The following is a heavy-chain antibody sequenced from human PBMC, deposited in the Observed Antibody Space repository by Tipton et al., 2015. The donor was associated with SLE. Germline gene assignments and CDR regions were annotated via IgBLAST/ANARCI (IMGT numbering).Heavy chain of an antibody. J-gene: IGHJ6*03. CDR3: ARVGWRVVGATDYYYYMDV. D-gene: IGHD1-26*01. Sequence: TLSLTCTVSGGSISSYYWSWIRQPPGKGLEWIGYIYYSGSTNYNPSLKSRVTISVDTSKNQFSLKLSSVTAADTAVYYCARVGWRVVGATDYYYYMDVWGKGTTVTVSS. CDR2: IYYSGST. CDR1: GGSISSYY. V-gene: IGHV4-59*01.